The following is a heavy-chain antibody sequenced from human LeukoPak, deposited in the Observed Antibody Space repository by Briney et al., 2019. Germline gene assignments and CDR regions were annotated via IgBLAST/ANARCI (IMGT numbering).Heavy chain of an antibody. J-gene: IGHJ4*02. V-gene: IGHV3-30*02. Sequence: GGSLRLSCAASGFTFSSYGMHWVRQAPGKGLEWVAFIRYDGSNKYYADSVKGRFTISRDNSKNTLYLQTNSLRAEDMALYYCAKDAQGSYSGPFDYWGQGTLVTVSS. CDR3: AKDAQGSYSGPFDY. D-gene: IGHD1-26*01. CDR1: GFTFSSYG. CDR2: IRYDGSNK.